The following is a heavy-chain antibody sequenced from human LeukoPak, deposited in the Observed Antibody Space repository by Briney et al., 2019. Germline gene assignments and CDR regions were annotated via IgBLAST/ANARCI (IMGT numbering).Heavy chain of an antibody. D-gene: IGHD1-7*01. V-gene: IGHV3-33*01. CDR2: IWYDGSNK. J-gene: IGHJ4*02. Sequence: GGSLRLSCAASGFTFSSYGMHWVRQAPGKGLEWVAVIWYDGSNKYYADSVKGRFTISRDNSKNTLYLQMNSLRAEDTAVYYCARGPHPRYNWNYGRYFDYWGQGTLVTVSS. CDR3: ARGPHPRYNWNYGRYFDY. CDR1: GFTFSSYG.